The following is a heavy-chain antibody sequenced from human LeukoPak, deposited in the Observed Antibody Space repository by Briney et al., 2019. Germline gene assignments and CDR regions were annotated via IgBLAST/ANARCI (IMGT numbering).Heavy chain of an antibody. CDR3: ARVGVLWFGELLGPNWFDP. CDR1: GGFISGSNYY. Sequence: SETLSLTCTFSGGFISGSNYYWAWIRQAPGKGLEWIGSIYYSGSTYYDPSLKSRVTISVDTSKNQFSLKLSSVTAADTGVYYCARVGVLWFGELLGPNWFDPWGQGTLVTVSS. J-gene: IGHJ5*02. CDR2: IYYSGST. V-gene: IGHV4-39*01. D-gene: IGHD3-10*01.